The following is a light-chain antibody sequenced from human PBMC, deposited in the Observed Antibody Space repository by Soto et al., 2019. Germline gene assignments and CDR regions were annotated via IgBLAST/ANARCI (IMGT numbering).Light chain of an antibody. CDR2: GAS. CDR3: QQYGSSPGT. J-gene: IGKJ1*01. Sequence: EIVLTQSPGTLSLSPGERATLSCRASQSVSSSYLAWYQRKPGQAPRLLIYGASSRATGIPDRFSGSGSGTDFTLTISRLGPEDFAVYYCQQYGSSPGTFGQGTKVEIK. CDR1: QSVSSSY. V-gene: IGKV3-20*01.